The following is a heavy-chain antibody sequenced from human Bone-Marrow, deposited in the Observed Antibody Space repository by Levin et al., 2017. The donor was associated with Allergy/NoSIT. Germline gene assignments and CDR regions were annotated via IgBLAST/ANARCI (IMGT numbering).Heavy chain of an antibody. Sequence: SCAASGFTVSSNHMSWVRQAPGKGLEWVSLIYSGGRGYYADSVRGRFTISRDNSKNTLYLQLNSLRAEDTAVYYCAIYGSGNDYSAFEIWGQGTMVTVSS. J-gene: IGHJ3*02. CDR3: AIYGSGNDYSAFEI. CDR2: IYSGGRG. D-gene: IGHD3-10*01. V-gene: IGHV3-53*01. CDR1: GFTVSSNH.